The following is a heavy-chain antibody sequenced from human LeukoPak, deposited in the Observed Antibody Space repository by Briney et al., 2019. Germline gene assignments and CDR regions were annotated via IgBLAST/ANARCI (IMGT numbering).Heavy chain of an antibody. CDR1: GFTFSSYG. D-gene: IGHD3-3*02. CDR3: ARARPTST. Sequence: GRSLRLSCAASGFTFSSYGMHWVRQAPGKGLEWVAVISYDGSNKYYADSVKGRFTISRDNSKNTLYLQMNSLRAEDTAVYYCARARPTSTWGQGTLVTVSS. V-gene: IGHV3-30*03. J-gene: IGHJ4*02. CDR2: ISYDGSNK.